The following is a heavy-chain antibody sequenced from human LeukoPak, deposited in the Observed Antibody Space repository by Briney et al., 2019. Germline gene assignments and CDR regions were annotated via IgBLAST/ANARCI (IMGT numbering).Heavy chain of an antibody. V-gene: IGHV3-23*01. Sequence: GGSLRLSCAASGLTFRNYAITWVRQAPGKGLEWVSSITGGGGGTSYADSVKGRFTVYRDNSKNTLYLQMNSLRAGDTAVYYCAKDPNGDYVGAFDSWGQGTSVTVSS. J-gene: IGHJ3*01. D-gene: IGHD4-17*01. CDR3: AKDPNGDYVGAFDS. CDR1: GLTFRNYA. CDR2: ITGGGGGT.